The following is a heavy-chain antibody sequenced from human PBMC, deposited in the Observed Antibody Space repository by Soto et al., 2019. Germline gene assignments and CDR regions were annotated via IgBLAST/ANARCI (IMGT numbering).Heavy chain of an antibody. D-gene: IGHD3-9*01. V-gene: IGHV4-31*02. CDR3: ARRHDILTGPDAFDI. CDR2: IYYSGST. Sequence: QVQLQESGPGLVKPSQTLSLTCTVYGDSVSSDGYYWSWIRKHPGKGIEWIGDIYYSGSTSYHPSLKSRVTISVDTSENHVYQRLNSVTAADTAVYYCARRHDILTGPDAFDIWGQGTMVTVSS. CDR1: GDSVSSDGYY. J-gene: IGHJ3*02.